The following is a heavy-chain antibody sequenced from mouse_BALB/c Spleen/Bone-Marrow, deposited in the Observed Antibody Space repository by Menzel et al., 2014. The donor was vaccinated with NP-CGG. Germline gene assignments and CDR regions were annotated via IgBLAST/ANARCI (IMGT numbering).Heavy chain of an antibody. D-gene: IGHD2-4*01. J-gene: IGHJ2*01. CDR3: ARDYDYDY. CDR1: GFTLSSYG. CDR2: INSNGGST. Sequence: EVMLVESGGGLVQPGGSLKLSCAASGFTLSSYGMSWVRQTPDKRLELVATINSNGGSTYYPDSVKGRFTISRDNAKNTLYLQMSSLKSEDTAMYYCARDYDYDYWGQGTTLTVSS. V-gene: IGHV5-6-3*01.